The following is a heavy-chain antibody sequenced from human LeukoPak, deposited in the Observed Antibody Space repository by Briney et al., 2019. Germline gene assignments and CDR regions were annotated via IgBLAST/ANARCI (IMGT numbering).Heavy chain of an antibody. CDR1: GGSISSYY. CDR3: AGYDSSGLEAFDI. J-gene: IGHJ3*02. D-gene: IGHD3-22*01. Sequence: SETLSLTCTVSGGSISSYYWSWIRQPAGKGLEWIGRIYTSGSTNYNPSLKSRVTMSVGTSKNQFSLKLSSVTAADTAVYYCAGYDSSGLEAFDIWGQGTMVTVSS. V-gene: IGHV4-4*07. CDR2: IYTSGST.